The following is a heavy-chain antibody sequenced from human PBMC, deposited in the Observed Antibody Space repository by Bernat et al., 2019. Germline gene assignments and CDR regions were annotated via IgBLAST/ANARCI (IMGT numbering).Heavy chain of an antibody. CDR2: ISYDGSNK. V-gene: IGHV3-30*18. CDR3: AKDLFAVGYDILTGYSPWDY. D-gene: IGHD3-9*01. J-gene: IGHJ4*02. CDR1: GFTFSSYG. Sequence: QVQPVESGGGVVQPGRSLRLSCAASGFTFSSYGMHWVRQAPGKGLEWVAVISYDGSNKYYADSVKGRFTISRDNSKNTLYLQMNSLRAEDTAVYYCAKDLFAVGYDILTGYSPWDYWGQGTLVTVSS.